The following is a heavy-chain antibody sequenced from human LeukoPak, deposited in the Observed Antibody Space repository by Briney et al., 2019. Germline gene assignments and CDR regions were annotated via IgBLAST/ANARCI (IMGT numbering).Heavy chain of an antibody. CDR2: IYSGGST. Sequence: PGGSLRLPCAASGFTVSSNYMSWVRQAPGKGLEWVSVIYSGGSTYYADSVKGRFTISRGNSKNTLYLLMNELSAEDTAVYYCAKSHSLEYRGYFDYWGQGTLVTVSS. D-gene: IGHD2/OR15-2a*01. J-gene: IGHJ4*02. CDR1: GFTVSSNY. CDR3: AKSHSLEYRGYFDY. V-gene: IGHV3-53*01.